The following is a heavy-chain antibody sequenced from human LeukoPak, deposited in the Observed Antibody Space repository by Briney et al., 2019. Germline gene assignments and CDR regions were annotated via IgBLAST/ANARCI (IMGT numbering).Heavy chain of an antibody. CDR1: GFTFSDYW. V-gene: IGHV3-7*01. D-gene: IGHD1-26*01. J-gene: IGHJ4*02. CDR2: INQGGNEV. CDR3: ARVGTWELQRVFDY. Sequence: GGSLRLSCAPSGFTFSDYWMTWVRQVPGKGLEWVANINQGGNEVHYVDSVKGRFTISRDNAKNSLYLQLDSLRVEDTAVYYCARVGTWELQRVFDYWGQGTLVIVSS.